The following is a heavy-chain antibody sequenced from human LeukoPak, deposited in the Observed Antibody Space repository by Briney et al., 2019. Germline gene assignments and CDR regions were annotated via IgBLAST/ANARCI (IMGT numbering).Heavy chain of an antibody. CDR3: AIGKGGSYTVRYFDY. CDR2: INHSGST. V-gene: IGHV4-34*01. J-gene: IGHJ4*02. CDR1: GGSFSGYY. D-gene: IGHD1-26*01. Sequence: SETLPLTCAVYGGSFSGYYWSWIRQPPGKGLEWIGEINHSGSTNYNPSLKSRVTISVDTSKNQFSLKLSSVTAADTAVYYCAIGKGGSYTVRYFDYWGQGTLVTVSS.